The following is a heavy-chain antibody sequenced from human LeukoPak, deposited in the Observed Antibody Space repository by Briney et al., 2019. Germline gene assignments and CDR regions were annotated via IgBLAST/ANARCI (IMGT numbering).Heavy chain of an antibody. J-gene: IGHJ4*02. Sequence: SETLSLTCAVSGGSISSSSYYWGWIRQPPGKGLEWIGSIYYSGSTYYNPSLKSRVTISVDTSKNQFSLKLSSVTAADTAVYYCARIREWQFDYWGQGTLVTVSS. V-gene: IGHV4-39*01. CDR2: IYYSGST. CDR3: ARIREWQFDY. D-gene: IGHD3-3*01. CDR1: GGSISSSSYY.